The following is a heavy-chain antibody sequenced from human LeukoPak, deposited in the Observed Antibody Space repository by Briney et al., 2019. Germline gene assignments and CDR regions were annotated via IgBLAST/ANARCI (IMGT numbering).Heavy chain of an antibody. D-gene: IGHD2-2*02. CDR3: ATHSYCSSTSCYS. J-gene: IGHJ4*02. CDR1: GFTFSSYS. V-gene: IGHV3-48*01. Sequence: GGSLRLSCAASGFTFSSYSMNWVRQAPGKGLEWVSYISSSSSTIDYADSVKGRFTISRDNAKNSLYLQMNSLRAEDTAVYYCATHSYCSSTSCYSWGQGTLVTVSS. CDR2: ISSSSSTI.